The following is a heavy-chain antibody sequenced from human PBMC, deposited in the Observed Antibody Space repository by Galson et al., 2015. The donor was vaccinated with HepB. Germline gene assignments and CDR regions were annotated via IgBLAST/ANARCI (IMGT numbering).Heavy chain of an antibody. V-gene: IGHV3-11*01. Sequence: SLRLSCAASGFSFSDSYMSWIRQAPGKGLEWVSYISSSATIIYYAESVKGRFTISRDNAKNSVYLQMNSLRADDTAVYYCARDYSPFDPWGQGTLVTVSS. CDR1: GFSFSDSY. J-gene: IGHJ5*02. CDR3: ARDYSPFDP. CDR2: ISSSATII. D-gene: IGHD2-15*01.